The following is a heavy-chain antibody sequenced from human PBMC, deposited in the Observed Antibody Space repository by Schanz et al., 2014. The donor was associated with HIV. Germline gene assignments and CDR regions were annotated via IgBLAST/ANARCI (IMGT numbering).Heavy chain of an antibody. CDR3: AKGLQKFDWRSPFDY. CDR1: GYTFSDYY. V-gene: IGHV1-2*02. J-gene: IGHJ4*02. CDR2: INTRTGDT. Sequence: QVQLVQSGAEVKMPGASVKVSCKSSGYTFSDYYMHWLRQAPGQGLEWMGWINTRTGDTIYAERLQGRVTLTRDTSINTAYMTLSRLGSDDTAVYFCAKGLQKFDWRSPFDYWGQGTLLTVSP. D-gene: IGHD3-9*01.